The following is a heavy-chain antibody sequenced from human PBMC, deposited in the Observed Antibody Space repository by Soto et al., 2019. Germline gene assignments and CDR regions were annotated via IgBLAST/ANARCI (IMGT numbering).Heavy chain of an antibody. Sequence: PGGSLRLSCAASEFIFNSYGMHWVRQAPGKGLEWVAVISYHGSTKYYADSVKGRFTISRDNSKNTLYLQMNSLRAEDTAVYYCAKDPRRLYDNSGYYEYYFDSWGQGTLVTVSS. CDR3: AKDPRRLYDNSGYYEYYFDS. V-gene: IGHV3-30*18. CDR1: EFIFNSYG. D-gene: IGHD3-22*01. CDR2: ISYHGSTK. J-gene: IGHJ4*02.